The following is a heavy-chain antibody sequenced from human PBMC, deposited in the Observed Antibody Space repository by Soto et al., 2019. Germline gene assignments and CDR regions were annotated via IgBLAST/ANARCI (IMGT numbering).Heavy chain of an antibody. V-gene: IGHV3-74*01. J-gene: IGHJ4*02. CDR2: INGDGSAT. Sequence: GGSLRLSCAASGFIFSGYWIHWVRQPPGKGLVWVSYINGDGSATTFADSVKGRFTISRDNAKKTVYLQMNSLSAEDTAVYYCAAGIVAYDWWGQGTLVTVSS. CDR1: GFIFSGYW. CDR3: AAGIVAYDW. D-gene: IGHD1-26*01.